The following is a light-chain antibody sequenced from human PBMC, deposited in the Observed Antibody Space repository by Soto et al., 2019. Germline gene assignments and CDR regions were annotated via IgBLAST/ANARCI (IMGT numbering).Light chain of an antibody. CDR2: ATS. CDR1: QTVANNY. CDR3: QQYGTSPQT. V-gene: IGKV3-20*01. Sequence: EIVLTQSPDSLPLSPGERATLSCRASQTVANNYFAWYQQRPGQPPSLLIYATSSRATGIPDRFSGSGSETDFPLTISRLEPEDFAVYFCQQYGTSPQTFGQGTRLEMK. J-gene: IGKJ2*01.